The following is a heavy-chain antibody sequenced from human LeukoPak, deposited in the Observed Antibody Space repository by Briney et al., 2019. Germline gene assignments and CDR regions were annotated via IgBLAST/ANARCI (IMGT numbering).Heavy chain of an antibody. CDR2: IYSGGST. D-gene: IGHD3-10*01. Sequence: GGSLRLSCAASGFTVSSNYMSWVRQAPVKGLEWVSVIYSGGSTYYADSVKGRFTISRDNSKNTLYLQMNSLRAEDTAVYYCARGLVTMVRGVTAFDYWGQGTLVTVSS. CDR1: GFTVSSNY. J-gene: IGHJ4*02. CDR3: ARGLVTMVRGVTAFDY. V-gene: IGHV3-53*01.